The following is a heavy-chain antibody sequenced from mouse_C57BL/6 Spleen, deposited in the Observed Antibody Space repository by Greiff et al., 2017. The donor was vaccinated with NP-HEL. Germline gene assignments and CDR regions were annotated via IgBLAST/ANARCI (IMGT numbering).Heavy chain of an antibody. D-gene: IGHD1-1*01. J-gene: IGHJ1*03. Sequence: QVTLKESGPELVKPGASVKLSCKASGYTFTSYDINWVKQRPGQGLEWIGWIYPRDGSTKYNEKFKGKATLTVDTSSSTAYMELHSLTSEDSAVYFCARPLITTVVNWYFDVWGTGTTVTVSS. CDR1: GYTFTSYD. V-gene: IGHV1-85*01. CDR3: ARPLITTVVNWYFDV. CDR2: IYPRDGST.